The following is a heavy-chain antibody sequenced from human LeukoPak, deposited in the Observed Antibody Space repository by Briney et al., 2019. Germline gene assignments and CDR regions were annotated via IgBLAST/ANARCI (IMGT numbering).Heavy chain of an antibody. CDR2: INPNSGGT. D-gene: IGHD2-2*01. J-gene: IGHJ6*02. Sequence: ASVKVSCKASGYTCTGYYMHWVRQAPGQGLEWMGWINPNSGGTNYAQKFQGRVTMTRDTSISTAYMELSRLRSDDTAVYYCARDRVVPAARGDGMDVWGQGTTVTVSS. V-gene: IGHV1-2*02. CDR1: GYTCTGYY. CDR3: ARDRVVPAARGDGMDV.